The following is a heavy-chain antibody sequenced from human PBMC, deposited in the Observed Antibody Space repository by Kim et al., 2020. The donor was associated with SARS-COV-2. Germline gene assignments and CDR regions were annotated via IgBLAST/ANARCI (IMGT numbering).Heavy chain of an antibody. D-gene: IGHD3-3*01. CDR1: GGSISSGGYY. CDR3: ARDYPDSYEYGMDV. CDR2: IYYSGST. J-gene: IGHJ6*02. V-gene: IGHV4-31*03. Sequence: SETLSLTCTVSGGSISSGGYYWSWIRQHPGKGLEWIGYIYYSGSTYYNPSLKSRVTISVDTSKNQFSLKLSSVTAADTAVYYCARDYPDSYEYGMDVWGQGTTVTVSS.